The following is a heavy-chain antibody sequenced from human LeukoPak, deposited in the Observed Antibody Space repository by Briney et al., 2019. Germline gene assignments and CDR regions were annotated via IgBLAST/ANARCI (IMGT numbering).Heavy chain of an antibody. Sequence: PSETLSLTCTVSGGSISSSIYYWGWIRQPPGTGLDWIGSFYHSGITYYNPSLESRVTISVDTSKNQLSMKLNSVTAADTAVYYCTSFIARGWFNVWGQGSLVTVSS. CDR2: FYHSGIT. CDR1: GGSISSSIYY. J-gene: IGHJ5*02. D-gene: IGHD2-21*01. V-gene: IGHV4-39*07. CDR3: TSFIARGWFNV.